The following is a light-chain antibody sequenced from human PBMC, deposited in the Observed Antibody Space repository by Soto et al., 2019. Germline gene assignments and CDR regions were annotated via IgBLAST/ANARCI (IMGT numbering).Light chain of an antibody. CDR2: GAS. Sequence: EIVLTQSPGTLSLSPGERATLSCRASQSVSSSYLAWYQQKPGQAPRLLIYGASSRATGIPDWFSGSGSGTDFTLTISRLEPEDFSVCYCQQYGSSPPITFGQGTRLEIK. V-gene: IGKV3-20*01. J-gene: IGKJ5*01. CDR1: QSVSSSY. CDR3: QQYGSSPPIT.